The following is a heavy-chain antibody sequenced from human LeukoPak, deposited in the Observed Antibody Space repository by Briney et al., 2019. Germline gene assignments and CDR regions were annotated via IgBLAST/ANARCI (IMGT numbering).Heavy chain of an antibody. V-gene: IGHV4-59*01. J-gene: IGHJ3*02. Sequence: SETLSLTCTVSGGSISSYYWSWIRQPPGKGLEWIGYIYYSGSTNYNPSLKSRVTISVDTSKNQFSLKLSSVTAADTAVYYCARAPSGWGYAFDIWGQGTMGTVSS. D-gene: IGHD6-19*01. CDR1: GGSISSYY. CDR3: ARAPSGWGYAFDI. CDR2: IYYSGST.